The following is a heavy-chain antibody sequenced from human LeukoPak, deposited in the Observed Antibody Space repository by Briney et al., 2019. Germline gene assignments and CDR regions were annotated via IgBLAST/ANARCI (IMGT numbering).Heavy chain of an antibody. V-gene: IGHV3-30*09. CDR3: ARGHYYASGKIDY. D-gene: IGHD3-10*01. J-gene: IGHJ4*02. CDR1: GFTFSTYP. CDR2: ISYDGTNK. Sequence: GRSLRLSCAASGFTFSTYPIHWVRQAPGKGLEWVAVISYDGTNKYFADSVKGRFAISRDNSKSTLYLQMNRLRPEDTALYYCARGHYYASGKIDYCGQGTLVTVSP.